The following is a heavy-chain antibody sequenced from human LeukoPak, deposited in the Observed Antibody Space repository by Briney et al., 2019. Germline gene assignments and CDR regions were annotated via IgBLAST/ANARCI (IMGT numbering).Heavy chain of an antibody. J-gene: IGHJ4*02. V-gene: IGHV3-30-3*01. CDR3: AGGYSSSIDY. D-gene: IGHD6-13*01. CDR1: GFTFSSYA. CDR2: FLYDGSNK. Sequence: GGSLRLSCAASGFTFSSYAMHWVRQAPGKGLEWEAVFLYDGSNKYHADSVKGRFTISRDNSKNTLYLQMNSLRAEDTAVYYCAGGYSSSIDYWGQGTLVTVSS.